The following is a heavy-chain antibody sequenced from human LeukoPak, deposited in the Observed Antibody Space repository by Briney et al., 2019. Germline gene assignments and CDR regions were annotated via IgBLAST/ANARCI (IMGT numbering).Heavy chain of an antibody. J-gene: IGHJ4*02. CDR2: DGAGGGGP. Sequence: PGGSLRLSCAASGFTLSSYGMSWIRQAPGKGLEWVSADGAGGGGPYYADSVNGRFTMSRDNSENMLYLQMDSLRVEDTAVYYCAKEDVGAAPDYWGQGTLVTVSS. CDR1: GFTLSSYG. D-gene: IGHD2-15*01. V-gene: IGHV3-23*01. CDR3: AKEDVGAAPDY.